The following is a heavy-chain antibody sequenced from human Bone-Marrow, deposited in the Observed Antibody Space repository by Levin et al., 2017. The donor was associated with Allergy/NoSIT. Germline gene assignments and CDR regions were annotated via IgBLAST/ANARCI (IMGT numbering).Heavy chain of an antibody. CDR3: AGYDTSAYHSPFDY. CDR2: ISGSGGNT. V-gene: IGHV3-23*01. CDR1: GFIFRNYA. D-gene: IGHD3-22*01. Sequence: GGSLRLSCAASGFIFRNYAMNWVRQAPGKGLEWVSQISGSGGNTYYADSVKGRFTISRDNSKNTLYLQMNSLRVEDTAVYYCAGYDTSAYHSPFDYWGQGALVTVSS. J-gene: IGHJ4*02.